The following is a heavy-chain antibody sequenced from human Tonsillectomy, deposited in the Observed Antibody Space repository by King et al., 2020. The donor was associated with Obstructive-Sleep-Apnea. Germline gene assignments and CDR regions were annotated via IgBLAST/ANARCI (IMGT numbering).Heavy chain of an antibody. CDR1: GISFVNYW. CDR2: INPGGTAK. J-gene: IGHJ4*02. CDR3: ARVYCSGGACYTYLDL. D-gene: IGHD2-8*02. Sequence: VQLVESGGGLVQPGGSLRLSCAASGISFVNYWMSWVRQAPGKGLEWVANINPGGTAKFYVDSVKGRFIISRDNAENSLSLQMNSLRDDDTAVYYCARVYCSGGACYTYLDLWGQGTLVTVSS. V-gene: IGHV3-7*01.